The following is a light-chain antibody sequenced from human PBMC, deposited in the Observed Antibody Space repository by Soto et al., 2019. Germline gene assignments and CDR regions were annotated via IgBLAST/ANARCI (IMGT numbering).Light chain of an antibody. V-gene: IGLV2-14*01. Sequence: LNRPVSVTGADGESSTISCTGTSSDVGGYNYVCWYQQHPGKAPKLMIYDVSNRPSGVSNRFSGSKSGNTASLTISGLQADDEADYYCSSYTGSSTLYVFGTGTKVTVL. J-gene: IGLJ1*01. CDR1: SSDVGGYNY. CDR3: SSYTGSSTLYV. CDR2: DVS.